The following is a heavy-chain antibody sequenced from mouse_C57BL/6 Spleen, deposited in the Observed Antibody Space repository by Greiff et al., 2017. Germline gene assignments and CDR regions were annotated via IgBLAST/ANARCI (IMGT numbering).Heavy chain of an antibody. CDR1: YFAFMASA. V-gene: IGHV1-49*01. J-gene: IGHJ4*01. Sequence: SGAELVRPGSSVKLSCKDSYFAFMASAMHWVKQRPGHGLEWIGSFTMYSDATEYSENFKGKATLTANTASSTAYMELSSLTSEDSAVYYWARSITTVEDAMDYWGQGTSVTVSA. CDR3: ARSITTVEDAMDY. CDR2: FTMYSDAT. D-gene: IGHD1-1*01.